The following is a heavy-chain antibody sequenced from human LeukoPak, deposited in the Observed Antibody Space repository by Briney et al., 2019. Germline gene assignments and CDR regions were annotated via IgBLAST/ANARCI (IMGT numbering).Heavy chain of an antibody. V-gene: IGHV4-30-4*01. J-gene: IGHJ4*02. CDR2: IYYSGST. Sequence: SETLSLTCTVSGGSISSGDYYWSWIRQPPGKGLEWIGYIYYSGSTYYNPSLKSRVTISVDTSKYQFSLKLSSVTAADTAVYYCASGYSGYDLTYYFDYWGQGTLVTVSS. CDR3: ASGYSGYDLTYYFDY. D-gene: IGHD5-12*01. CDR1: GGSISSGDYY.